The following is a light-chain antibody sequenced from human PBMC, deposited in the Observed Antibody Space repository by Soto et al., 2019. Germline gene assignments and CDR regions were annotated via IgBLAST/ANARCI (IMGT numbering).Light chain of an antibody. Sequence: QSALTQPASVSGSPGQSITISCTGTSSDVGGYNYVSWYQQHPGKAPKLMIYEVSNRPSGVSKRFSGSKSGNTASLTISGLQAEDAADYYCSSYTSSSTLVFGTGTKLTVL. CDR1: SSDVGGYNY. J-gene: IGLJ1*01. V-gene: IGLV2-14*01. CDR2: EVS. CDR3: SSYTSSSTLV.